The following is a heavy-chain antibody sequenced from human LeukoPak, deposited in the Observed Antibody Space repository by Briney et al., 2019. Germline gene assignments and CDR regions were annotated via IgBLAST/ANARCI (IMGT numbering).Heavy chain of an antibody. CDR1: GYTFTSYG. CDR2: ISAYNGNT. Sequence: ASVKVSCKASGYTFTSYGISWVRQAPGQGLEWMGWISAYNGNTNYAQKLQGRVTMTTDTSTSTAYMELRSLRSEDTAVYYCARDLWPAPNSSSWYYFDYWGQGTLVTVSS. D-gene: IGHD6-13*01. V-gene: IGHV1-18*01. J-gene: IGHJ4*02. CDR3: ARDLWPAPNSSSWYYFDY.